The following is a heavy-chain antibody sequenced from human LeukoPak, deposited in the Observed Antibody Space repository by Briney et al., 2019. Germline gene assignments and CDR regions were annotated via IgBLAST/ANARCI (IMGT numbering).Heavy chain of an antibody. D-gene: IGHD3-22*01. CDR3: ARGYYDSSGYYSIDY. Sequence: ASVKVSSKACGYTFTDYYMRWVRQAPGQGVEWMGRTNPNSGGTNYAQKFQGRVTVSRDTSISTAYMELSRLRSDDTAVYYCARGYYDSSGYYSIDYWGQGTLVTVSS. CDR2: TNPNSGGT. J-gene: IGHJ4*02. V-gene: IGHV1-2*06. CDR1: GYTFTDYY.